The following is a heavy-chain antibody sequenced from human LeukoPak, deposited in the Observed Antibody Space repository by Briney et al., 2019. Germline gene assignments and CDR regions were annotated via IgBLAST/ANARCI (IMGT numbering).Heavy chain of an antibody. D-gene: IGHD2-15*01. Sequence: ASVKVSCKASGYTFTSYDINWVRQATGQGLEWMGWMNLNSGNTGYGQKFQGRVTMTRNTSIRTAYMELSSLRSEDTAVYYCARAYCSGGSCYSGFWGQGTLVTVSS. CDR2: MNLNSGNT. J-gene: IGHJ4*02. V-gene: IGHV1-8*01. CDR3: ARAYCSGGSCYSGF. CDR1: GYTFTSYD.